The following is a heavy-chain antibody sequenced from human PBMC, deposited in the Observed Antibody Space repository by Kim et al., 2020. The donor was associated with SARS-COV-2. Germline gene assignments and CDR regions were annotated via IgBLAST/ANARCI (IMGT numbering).Heavy chain of an antibody. CDR1: GGSISRYY. CDR3: ARVGLVDDSYYYYGMDV. V-gene: IGHV4-59*13. CDR2: IYYSGST. D-gene: IGHD1-26*01. J-gene: IGHJ6*02. Sequence: SETLSLTCTVSGGSISRYYWSWIRQPPGKGLEWIGYIYYSGSTNYNPSLKSRVTISVDTSKNQFSLKLSSVTAADTAVYYCARVGLVDDSYYYYGMDVWGQGTTVTVSS.